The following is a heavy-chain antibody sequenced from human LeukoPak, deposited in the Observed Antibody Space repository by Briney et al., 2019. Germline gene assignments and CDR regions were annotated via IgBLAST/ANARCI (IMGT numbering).Heavy chain of an antibody. V-gene: IGHV1-69*13. J-gene: IGHJ3*02. D-gene: IGHD2-15*01. Sequence: ASVKVSCKASGGTFSSYAISWVRQAPGQGLEWMGGIIPIFGTANYAQKFQGRATITADESTSTAYMELSSLRSEDTAVYYCARDHCSGGSCYDDAFDIWGQGTMVTVSS. CDR1: GGTFSSYA. CDR3: ARDHCSGGSCYDDAFDI. CDR2: IIPIFGTA.